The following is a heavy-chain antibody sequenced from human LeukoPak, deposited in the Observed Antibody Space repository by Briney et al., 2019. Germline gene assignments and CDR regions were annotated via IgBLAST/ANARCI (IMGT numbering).Heavy chain of an antibody. CDR3: ARSGGYSGYDVDY. V-gene: IGHV4-59*01. Sequence: SETLSLTCTVSGGSIKSYYWHWIPQPPGKGLEWIGYISYSGSTNYNPSLKSRVTISIDTYKNHFSLKLSSVTAADTAVYHCARSGGYSGYDVDYWGQGTLVTVSS. CDR2: ISYSGST. D-gene: IGHD5-12*01. J-gene: IGHJ4*02. CDR1: GGSIKSYY.